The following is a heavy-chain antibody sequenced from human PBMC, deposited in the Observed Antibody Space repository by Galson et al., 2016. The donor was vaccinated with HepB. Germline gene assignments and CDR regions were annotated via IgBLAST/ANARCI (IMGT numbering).Heavy chain of an antibody. CDR3: ARHDYGDSPAYY. CDR2: IYPGDSDT. V-gene: IGHV5-51*01. Sequence: QSGAEVTEPGESLKISCEVSGYSFTIYWIGWVRQMPGKGLEWMGSIYPGDSDTKYGPSFQGLVTISADRSINTAYLQWSSLKASDTAMYYCARHDYGDSPAYYWGQGTPVTVSS. J-gene: IGHJ4*02. D-gene: IGHD4-17*01. CDR1: GYSFTIYW.